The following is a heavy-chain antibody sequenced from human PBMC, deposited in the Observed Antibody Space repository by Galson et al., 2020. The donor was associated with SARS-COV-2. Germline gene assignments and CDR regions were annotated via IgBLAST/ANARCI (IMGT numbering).Heavy chain of an antibody. V-gene: IGHV4-31*03. CDR2: IYYSGST. CDR3: ARARIVVVINAFDI. Sequence: ETSETLSLTCTVPGGSISSGGYYWSWIRQHPGKGLEWIGYIYYSGSTYYNPSLKSRVTISVDTSKNQFSLKLSSVTAADTAVYYCARARIVVVINAFDIWGQGTMVTVSS. CDR1: GGSISSGGYY. D-gene: IGHD3-22*01. J-gene: IGHJ3*02.